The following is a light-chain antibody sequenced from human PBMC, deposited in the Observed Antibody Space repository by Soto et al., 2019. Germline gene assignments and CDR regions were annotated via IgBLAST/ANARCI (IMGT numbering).Light chain of an antibody. Sequence: EIEMTQSPATLSVSPGERATLSCRASQSVSSNLAWYQQKPGQAPRLLIYGASTRGTGIPARFSGSGSGTEFTLTINSLQSEDFAVYYCQQYNNWPWTFGQGTRVEIK. CDR3: QQYNNWPWT. CDR1: QSVSSN. CDR2: GAS. J-gene: IGKJ1*01. V-gene: IGKV3-15*01.